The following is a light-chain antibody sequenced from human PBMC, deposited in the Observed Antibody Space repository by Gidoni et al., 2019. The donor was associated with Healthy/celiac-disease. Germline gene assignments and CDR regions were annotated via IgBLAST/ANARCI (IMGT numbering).Light chain of an antibody. J-gene: IGLJ2*01. CDR2: QDS. Sequence: SYELTQPPSVSVSPGQTASITCSGDKLGYKYACWYQQTPGQSPVLVIYQDSKRPSGIPERFSGSNSGNTATLTISGTQAMDEADYYCQAWDSSTAVVFGGGTKLTVL. V-gene: IGLV3-1*01. CDR1: KLGYKY. CDR3: QAWDSSTAVV.